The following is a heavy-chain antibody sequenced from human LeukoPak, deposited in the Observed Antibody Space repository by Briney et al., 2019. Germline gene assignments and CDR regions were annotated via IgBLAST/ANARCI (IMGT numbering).Heavy chain of an antibody. CDR1: GGSISSGSYY. Sequence: SETLSLTCTVSGGSISSGSYYWSWIRQPAGKGLEWIGRIYTSGSTNYNPSLKSRVTISVDTSKNQFSLKLSSVTAADTAVYYCARASIFGVVIVFDYWGQGTLVTVSS. D-gene: IGHD3-3*01. CDR3: ARASIFGVVIVFDY. CDR2: IYTSGST. J-gene: IGHJ4*02. V-gene: IGHV4-61*02.